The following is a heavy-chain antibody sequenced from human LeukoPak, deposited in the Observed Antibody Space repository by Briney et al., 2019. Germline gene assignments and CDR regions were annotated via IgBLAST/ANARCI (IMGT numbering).Heavy chain of an antibody. CDR3: ARPEEDYYGMDV. J-gene: IGHJ6*04. Sequence: PGGSLRLSCAASGFTFSSYWMHWVRQAPGKGLVWVSRINSDGSSTSYADSVKGRFTISRDNAKNTLYLQMNSLRAEDTAVYYCARPEEDYYGMDVWGKGPTVTVSS. CDR1: GFTFSSYW. V-gene: IGHV3-74*01. CDR2: INSDGSST.